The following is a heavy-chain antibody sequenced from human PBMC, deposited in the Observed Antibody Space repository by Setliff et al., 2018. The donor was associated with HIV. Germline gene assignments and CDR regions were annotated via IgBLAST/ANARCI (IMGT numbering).Heavy chain of an antibody. Sequence: SETLSLTCAVSGGSISSHYWSWIRQPPGKGLEWIGYIYYSGNSNYNPSLKSRVTMSVDTSKTQVSLRLSSVTAADTAVYFCARRSNGYAALDYWGQGTLVTVSS. CDR3: ARRSNGYAALDY. V-gene: IGHV4-59*11. CDR1: GGSISSHY. D-gene: IGHD5-12*01. J-gene: IGHJ4*02. CDR2: IYYSGNS.